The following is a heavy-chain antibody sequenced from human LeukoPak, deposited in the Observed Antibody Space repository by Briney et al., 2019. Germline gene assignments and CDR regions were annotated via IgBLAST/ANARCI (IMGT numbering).Heavy chain of an antibody. D-gene: IGHD2-21*02. Sequence: GGSLRLSCAASGFTFSSYVMSWVRQAPGKGLEWVSYINHNAETIYYADSVKGRFSISRDNAKNVLYLQMNRLGDGDTAVYYCARDSDWAFDNWGQGTLVTVSS. V-gene: IGHV3-48*02. CDR3: ARDSDWAFDN. CDR2: INHNAETI. J-gene: IGHJ4*02. CDR1: GFTFSSYV.